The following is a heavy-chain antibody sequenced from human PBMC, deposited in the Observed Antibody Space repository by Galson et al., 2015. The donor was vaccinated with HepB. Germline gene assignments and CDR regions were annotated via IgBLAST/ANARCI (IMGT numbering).Heavy chain of an antibody. J-gene: IGHJ5*02. CDR1: GSSLTTSGVA. CDR2: IYWDDDK. D-gene: IGHD4-17*01. V-gene: IGHV2-5*02. CDR3: AHRREWTHNGDYTDP. Sequence: PALVKPTQTLTLTCTFSGSSLTTSGVAVSWIRQPPGKALEWLALIYWDDDKRYSPSLRSRLTITKDTSKNQVVLTMTNMDPVDTATYYCAHRREWTHNGDYTDPWGQGILVTVSS.